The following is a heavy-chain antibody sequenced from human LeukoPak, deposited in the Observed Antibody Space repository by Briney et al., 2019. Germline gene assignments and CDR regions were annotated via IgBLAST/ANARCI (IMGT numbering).Heavy chain of an antibody. CDR2: VKTKGDGGAA. CDR1: GITFTNAW. V-gene: IGHV3-15*01. CDR3: TRRYVAGTDAFDI. D-gene: IGHD6-19*01. Sequence: GGSLRLSCAASGITFTNAWLTWVRQAPGKGLEWVGRVKTKGDGGAADYAAPVKGRFTISRDDSKNTLYLQMNSLKTEDTAVYYCTRRYVAGTDAFDIWGQGTMVTVSS. J-gene: IGHJ3*02.